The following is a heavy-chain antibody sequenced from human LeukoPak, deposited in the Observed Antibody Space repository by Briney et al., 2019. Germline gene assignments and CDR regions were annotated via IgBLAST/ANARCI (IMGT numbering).Heavy chain of an antibody. CDR3: ARRRVGDLTVGSDTWFDP. Sequence: SETLSLTCSVSGGSITNYNWNWIRQPPGKGLEWIGYISDSGSTNYNPSLQSRVTISVDTSKNQFSLKLSSVTASDTAVYYCARRRVGDLTVGSDTWFDPWGQGALVTVSS. J-gene: IGHJ5*02. V-gene: IGHV4-59*08. CDR1: GGSITNYN. CDR2: ISDSGST. D-gene: IGHD2-15*01.